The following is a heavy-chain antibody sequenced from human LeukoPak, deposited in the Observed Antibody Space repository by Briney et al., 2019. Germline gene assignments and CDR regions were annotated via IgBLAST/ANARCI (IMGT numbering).Heavy chain of an antibody. J-gene: IGHJ4*02. V-gene: IGHV3-30-3*01. CDR2: ISYDGSNK. CDR3: ARDPAAIAVAYFDY. Sequence: GGSLRLSYAASGFTFSSYAMHWVRQAPGKGLEWVAVISYDGSNKYYADSVKGRFTISRDNSKNTLYLQMNSLRAEDTAVYYCARDPAAIAVAYFDYWGQGTLVTVSS. CDR1: GFTFSSYA. D-gene: IGHD6-19*01.